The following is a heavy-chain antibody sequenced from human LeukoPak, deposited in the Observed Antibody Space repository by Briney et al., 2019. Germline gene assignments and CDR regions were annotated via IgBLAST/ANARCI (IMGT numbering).Heavy chain of an antibody. CDR2: NYYTGNT. J-gene: IGHJ1*01. CDR1: GVSIRSSSYF. CDR3: ARPVEMSAYFPH. V-gene: IGHV4-39*01. Sequence: SETLSLTCTVSGVSIRSSSYFWAWIRQPPGKGLEWIGSNYYTGNTHNNPSLKSRVTLSVDTSKNQFSLKLSSVTAADTAVYFCARPVEMSAYFPHWGQGTLVSVSS. D-gene: IGHD5-24*01.